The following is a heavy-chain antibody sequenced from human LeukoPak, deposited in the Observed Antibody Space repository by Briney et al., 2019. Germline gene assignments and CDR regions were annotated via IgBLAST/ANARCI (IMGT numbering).Heavy chain of an antibody. D-gene: IGHD6-19*01. CDR2: IYYSGST. V-gene: IGHV4-39*01. CDR3: ARRPSGHQVYYFDY. CDR1: GGSISSSSYY. Sequence: SETLSLTCTVSGGSISSSSYYWGWIRQPPGKGLEWIGSIYYSGSTSYNPSLKSRVTISVDTSKNQFSLKLSSVTAADTAVYYCARRPSGHQVYYFDYWGQGTLVTVSS. J-gene: IGHJ4*02.